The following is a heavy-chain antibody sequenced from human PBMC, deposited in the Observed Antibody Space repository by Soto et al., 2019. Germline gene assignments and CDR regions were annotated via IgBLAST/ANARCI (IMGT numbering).Heavy chain of an antibody. CDR2: IYYSGST. V-gene: IGHV4-59*01. CDR1: GGSISSYY. CDR3: ARDGLGDAFDI. J-gene: IGHJ3*02. Sequence: QVQLQESGPGLVEPSETLSLTCTVSGGSISSYYWSWIRQPPGKGLEWIGYIYYSGSTNYNPSLKSRVTRSVDTSKNLFSLKLSSVTAADTAVYYCARDGLGDAFDIWGQGTMVTVSS. D-gene: IGHD3-10*01.